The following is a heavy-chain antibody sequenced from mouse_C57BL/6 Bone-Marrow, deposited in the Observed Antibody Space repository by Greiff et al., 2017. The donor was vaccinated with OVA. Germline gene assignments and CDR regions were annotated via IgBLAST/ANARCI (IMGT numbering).Heavy chain of an antibody. CDR1: GYTFTSYW. Sequence: QVQLQQPGSELVKPGASVKLSCKASGYTFTSYWMHWVKQRPGQGLEWIGNINPSNGGTNYNEKLKSKATLTVVNSCSTAYMQLSSLTSDDSSVYYCASTVVALYWYFDVWGTGTTVTVSA. V-gene: IGHV1-53*01. CDR2: INPSNGGT. D-gene: IGHD1-1*01. J-gene: IGHJ1*03. CDR3: ASTVVALYWYFDV.